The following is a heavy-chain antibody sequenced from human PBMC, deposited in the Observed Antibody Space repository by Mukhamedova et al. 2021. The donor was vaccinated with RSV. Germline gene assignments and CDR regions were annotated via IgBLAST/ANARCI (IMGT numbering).Heavy chain of an antibody. Sequence: YNPSLKSRVTISVDTSKNQFSLKLSSVTAADTAVYYCARGGDYEGGVGWFDPWGQGTLVTVSS. V-gene: IGHV4-30-2*05. J-gene: IGHJ5*02. CDR3: ARGGDYEGGVGWFDP. D-gene: IGHD4-17*01.